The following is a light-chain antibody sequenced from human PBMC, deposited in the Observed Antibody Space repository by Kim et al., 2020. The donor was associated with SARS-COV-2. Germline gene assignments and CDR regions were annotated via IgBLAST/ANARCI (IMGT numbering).Light chain of an antibody. CDR1: QKISTW. Sequence: RSASVGDRVTISCRDSQKISTWLAWYQQKPGKVPKVLIYDASSLESGVPSRFSGSGAGTEFTLTISSLQPDDFATYYCQQYNSYRFGQGTKVDIK. J-gene: IGKJ2*03. CDR2: DAS. V-gene: IGKV1-5*01. CDR3: QQYNSYR.